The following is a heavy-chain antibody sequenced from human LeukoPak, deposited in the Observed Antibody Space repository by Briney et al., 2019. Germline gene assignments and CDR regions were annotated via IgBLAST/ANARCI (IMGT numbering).Heavy chain of an antibody. Sequence: SVTVSCKASGGTFSSYAISWVRQAPGQGLEWMGWIIPIFGTANYAQTFQGRVTITADKSTSTAYMELSSLRSEATAVYYCASQTSGYSYGWGWFDYWGQGTLVTVSS. CDR1: GGTFSSYA. CDR2: IIPIFGTA. J-gene: IGHJ4*02. V-gene: IGHV1-69*06. D-gene: IGHD5-18*01. CDR3: ASQTSGYSYGWGWFDY.